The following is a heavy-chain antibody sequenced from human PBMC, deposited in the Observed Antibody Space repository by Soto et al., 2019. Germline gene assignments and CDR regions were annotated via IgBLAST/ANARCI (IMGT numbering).Heavy chain of an antibody. CDR1: GGSISNFY. CDR3: ARTVLGPDLLADSFVDYYYYIAV. CDR2: VYYTGST. D-gene: IGHD3-9*01. J-gene: IGHJ6*03. Sequence: SETLSLTCTVSGGSISNFYWSWIRQPPGKGLEWIGYVYYTGSTSYNPSLKRRVTFSADSSRGQFSLRLNSVTAADTAVYYCARTVLGPDLLADSFVDYYYYIAVWAQRTKVTVSS. V-gene: IGHV4-59*08.